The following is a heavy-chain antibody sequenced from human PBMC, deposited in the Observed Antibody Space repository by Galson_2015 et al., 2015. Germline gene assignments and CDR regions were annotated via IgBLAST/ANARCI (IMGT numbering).Heavy chain of an antibody. CDR3: ARTRFVLRFLEGFTHDAVDI. CDR2: ISAYNGNT. V-gene: IGHV1-18*01. Sequence: SVKVSCKASGYTFTSYGISWVRQAPGQGLEWMGWISAYNGNTNYAQKLQGRVTMTTDTSTSTAYMELRSLRSDDTAVYYCARTRFVLRFLEGFTHDAVDIGRQGTMVTVSS. J-gene: IGHJ3*02. CDR1: GYTFTSYG. D-gene: IGHD3-3*01.